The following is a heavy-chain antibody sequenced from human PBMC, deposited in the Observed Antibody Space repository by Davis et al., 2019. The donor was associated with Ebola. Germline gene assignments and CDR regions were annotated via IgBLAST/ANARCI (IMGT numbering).Heavy chain of an antibody. D-gene: IGHD3-9*01. CDR2: IKYDGSDK. CDR1: GFTFGDYW. V-gene: IGHV3-7*03. J-gene: IGHJ4*02. CDR3: ARGPLTALDY. Sequence: GESLKISCAASGFTFGDYWMTWVRQAPGKGLEWVGKIKYDGSDKYYVDSVKGRFTISRDTARNSVHLQMDSLRAEDTAIYYCARGPLTALDYWGQGTLVTVSS.